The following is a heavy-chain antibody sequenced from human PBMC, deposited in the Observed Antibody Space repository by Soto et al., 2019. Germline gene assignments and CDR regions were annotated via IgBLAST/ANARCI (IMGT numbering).Heavy chain of an antibody. CDR3: ARDRFDSSGYYDRLYYYYYGMDV. CDR2: ISSSSSYI. Sequence: PGGSLRLSCAASGFTFSSYSMNWVRQAPGKGLEWVSSISSSSSYIYYADSVKGRFTISRDNAKNSLYLQMNSLRAEDTAVYYCARDRFDSSGYYDRLYYYYYGMDVWGQGTTVTVS. V-gene: IGHV3-21*01. J-gene: IGHJ6*02. D-gene: IGHD3-22*01. CDR1: GFTFSSYS.